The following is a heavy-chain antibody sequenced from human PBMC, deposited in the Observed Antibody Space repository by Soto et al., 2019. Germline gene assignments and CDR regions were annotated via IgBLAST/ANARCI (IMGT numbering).Heavy chain of an antibody. Sequence: GGSLRLSCAASGFTFSSYAMSWVRQAPGKGLEWVSAISGSGGSTYYADSVKGRFTISRDNSKNTLYLQMNSLRAEDTAVYYCAKDQHIVVVTASGYDYWGQGTLVTVSS. D-gene: IGHD2-21*02. J-gene: IGHJ4*02. CDR3: AKDQHIVVVTASGYDY. CDR2: ISGSGGST. CDR1: GFTFSSYA. V-gene: IGHV3-23*01.